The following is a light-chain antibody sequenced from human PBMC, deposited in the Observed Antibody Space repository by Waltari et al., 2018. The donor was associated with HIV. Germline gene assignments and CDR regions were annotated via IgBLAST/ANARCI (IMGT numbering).Light chain of an antibody. CDR2: GDN. CDR3: VTWDHSLGAVV. V-gene: IGLV1-51*01. J-gene: IGLJ3*02. Sequence: QSVLTQPPSVSAAPGQKVTISCFGSTSTIGSRSVSWYQRLPGTAPKLLIYGDNERPSGIPDRFSASRSGTSATLGIAGLQTGDEADYYCVTWDHSLGAVVFGGGTKLTVL. CDR1: TSTIGSRS.